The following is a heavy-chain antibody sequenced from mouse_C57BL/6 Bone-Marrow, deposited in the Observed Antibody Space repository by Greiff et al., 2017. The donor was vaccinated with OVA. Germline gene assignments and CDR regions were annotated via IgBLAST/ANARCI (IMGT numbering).Heavy chain of an antibody. CDR1: GFTFSDYY. D-gene: IGHD3-3*01. CDR3: ARRGTDWYFDV. J-gene: IGHJ1*03. V-gene: IGHV5-12*01. CDR2: ISNGGGST. Sequence: EVMLVESGGGLVQPGGSLKLSCAASGFTFSDYYMYWVRQTPEKRLEWVAYISNGGGSTYYPDTVKGRFTISRDNAKNTLYLQMSRLKSEDTAMYYCARRGTDWYFDVGGTGTTVTVSS.